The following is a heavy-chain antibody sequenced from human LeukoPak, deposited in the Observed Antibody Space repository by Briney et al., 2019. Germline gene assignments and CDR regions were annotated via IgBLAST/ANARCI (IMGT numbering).Heavy chain of an antibody. CDR3: ARDDDYGDYVHY. V-gene: IGHV3-30*03. J-gene: IGHJ4*02. CDR1: GFTFSSYG. CDR2: ISYDGSNK. Sequence: GGSLRLSCAASGFTFSSYGMHWVRQAPGKGLEWVAVISYDGSNKYYADSVKGRFTISRDNSKNTLYLQMNSLRAEDTAVYYCARDDDYGDYVHYWGQGTLVTVSS. D-gene: IGHD4-17*01.